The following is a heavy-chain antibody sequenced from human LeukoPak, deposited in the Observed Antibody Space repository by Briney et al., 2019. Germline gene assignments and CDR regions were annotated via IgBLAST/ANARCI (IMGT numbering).Heavy chain of an antibody. Sequence: GGSLRLSRAASGFTFNRYAIHWVRQAPGKGLEWVESISYDGSNKYFADSVKGRFTISRDNSKNTVYLQMDSLRAEDTAVYYCARDRNLDSWGQGTLVTVSS. CDR3: ARDRNLDS. J-gene: IGHJ4*02. CDR2: ISYDGSNK. CDR1: GFTFNRYA. V-gene: IGHV3-30-3*01.